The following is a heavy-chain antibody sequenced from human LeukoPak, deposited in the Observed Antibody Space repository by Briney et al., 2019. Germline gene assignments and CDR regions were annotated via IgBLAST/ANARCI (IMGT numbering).Heavy chain of an antibody. D-gene: IGHD3-9*01. Sequence: ASVKVSCKASGYTFTSYYMHWVRQAPGQGLEWMGIINPSGGSTSYAQKFQGRVTMTRDMSTSTVYMELSSLRSEDTAVYYCARDLAPRLRYFANGFDPWGQGTLVTVSS. V-gene: IGHV1-46*01. CDR2: INPSGGST. CDR3: ARDLAPRLRYFANGFDP. J-gene: IGHJ5*02. CDR1: GYTFTSYY.